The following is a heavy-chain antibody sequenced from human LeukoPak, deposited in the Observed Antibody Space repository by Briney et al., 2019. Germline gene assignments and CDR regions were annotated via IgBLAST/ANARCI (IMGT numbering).Heavy chain of an antibody. D-gene: IGHD3-16*01. Sequence: GGSLRLSCAASGFTFRSYWMHWVRQAPGKELVWVSRINSDESSTNYADSVKGRFTISRDNAKKTLYLQMNSLRADDTAVCYCAGDGAGTDYWGQGTLVTVSS. CDR1: GFTFRSYW. CDR2: INSDESST. V-gene: IGHV3-74*01. CDR3: AGDGAGTDY. J-gene: IGHJ4*02.